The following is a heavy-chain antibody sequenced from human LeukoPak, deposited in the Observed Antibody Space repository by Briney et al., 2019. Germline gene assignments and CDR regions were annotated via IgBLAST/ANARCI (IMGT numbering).Heavy chain of an antibody. Sequence: GGSLRLSCAASGFTFSSYAMSWVRQAPGKGLEWVSAISGSGGSTYYADSVKGRFTISRDNSKNTLYLQMNSLRAEDTAVYYCAKDHPTVYCSSTSCYXDXXGQGXLVTVX. D-gene: IGHD2-2*01. J-gene: IGHJ4*02. CDR3: AKDHPTVYCSSTSCYXDX. CDR2: ISGSGGST. V-gene: IGHV3-23*01. CDR1: GFTFSSYA.